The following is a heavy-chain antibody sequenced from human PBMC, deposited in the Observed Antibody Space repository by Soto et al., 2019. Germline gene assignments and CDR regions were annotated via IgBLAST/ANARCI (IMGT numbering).Heavy chain of an antibody. CDR1: GFTFDDYA. D-gene: IGHD3-3*01. V-gene: IGHV3-9*01. CDR2: ISWNSGSI. Sequence: GGSLRLSCAASGFTFDDYAMHWVRQAPGKGLEWVSGISWNSGSIGYADSVKGRFTISRDNAKNSLYLQMNSLRAEDTALYYSAKSGLEWSNYYYYGMDVWGQGTTVTVSS. J-gene: IGHJ6*02. CDR3: AKSGLEWSNYYYYGMDV.